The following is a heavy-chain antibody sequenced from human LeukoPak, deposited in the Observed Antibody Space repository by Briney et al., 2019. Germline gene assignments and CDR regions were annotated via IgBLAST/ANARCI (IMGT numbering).Heavy chain of an antibody. CDR1: GGSFSGYY. J-gene: IGHJ5*02. D-gene: IGHD2-2*01. CDR3: AREVGCSSTSCYWAWFDP. CDR2: INHSGST. Sequence: PSETLSLTCAVYGGSFSGYYWSWIRQPPGKGLEWIGEINHSGSTNYNPSLKSRVTISVDRSKNQFSLKLSSVTAADTAVYYCAREVGCSSTSCYWAWFDPWGQGTLVTVSS. V-gene: IGHV4-34*01.